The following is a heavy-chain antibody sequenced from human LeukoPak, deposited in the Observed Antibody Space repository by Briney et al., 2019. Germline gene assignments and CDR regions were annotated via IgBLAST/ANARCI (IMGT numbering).Heavy chain of an antibody. CDR1: GYTFTGYY. V-gene: IGHV1-2*06. CDR2: INPNSGGT. J-gene: IGHJ5*02. Sequence: ASAKVSCKASGYTFTGYYMHWVRQAPGQGLEWMGRINPNSGGTNYAQKFQGRVTMTRDTSISTAYMELSRLRSDDTAVYYCARDASRDYYDSSGYYYEDWFDPWGQGTLVTVSS. CDR3: ARDASRDYYDSSGYYYEDWFDP. D-gene: IGHD3-22*01.